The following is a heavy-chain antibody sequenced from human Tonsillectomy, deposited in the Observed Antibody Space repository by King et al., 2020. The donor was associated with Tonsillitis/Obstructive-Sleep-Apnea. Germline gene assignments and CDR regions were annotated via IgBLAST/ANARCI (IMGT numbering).Heavy chain of an antibody. Sequence: EVQLVESGGGLVKPGGSLRLSCAASGFTVSNAWMSWVRQAPGKGLEWVGRIKSKTDGGTADYGEPVKGRFTISREESKNTLYLQISSLKTEDTAVYYCTTYDFWSCYSYWGQGTLVTVSS. CDR2: IKSKTDGGTA. CDR3: TTYDFWSCYSY. V-gene: IGHV3-15*01. J-gene: IGHJ4*02. CDR1: GFTVSNAW. D-gene: IGHD3-3*01.